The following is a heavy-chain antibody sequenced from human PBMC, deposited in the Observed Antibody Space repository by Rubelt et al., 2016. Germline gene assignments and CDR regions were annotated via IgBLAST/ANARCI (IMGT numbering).Heavy chain of an antibody. J-gene: IGHJ4*02. CDR2: INEVGSNT. CDR1: GFTFRRYW. D-gene: IGHD1-26*01. V-gene: IGHV3-74*01. CDR3: ASVLAGGTRSFDY. Sequence: CGGNLVQPGGSLRLSCAASGFTFRRYWMHWVRQAPGKGLVWVSRINEVGSNTNYADYVEGRFTISRDNAKNTLYLQMNSLRAEDTAVYYCASVLAGGTRSFDYWGQGTLVTVSS.